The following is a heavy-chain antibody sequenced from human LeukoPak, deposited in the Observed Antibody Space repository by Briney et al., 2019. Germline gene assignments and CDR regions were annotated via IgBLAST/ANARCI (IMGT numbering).Heavy chain of an antibody. J-gene: IGHJ4*02. D-gene: IGHD3-10*01. CDR3: ARHGHYYGSGSYLR. V-gene: IGHV4-39*01. CDR2: IYYSGST. CDR1: GGSISSSSYY. Sequence: SEALSLTCTVSGGSISSSSYYWGWIRQPPGKGLEWIGSIYYSGSTYYNPSLKSRVTISVDTSKNQFSLKLSSVTAADTAVYYCARHGHYYGSGSYLRWGQGTLVTVSS.